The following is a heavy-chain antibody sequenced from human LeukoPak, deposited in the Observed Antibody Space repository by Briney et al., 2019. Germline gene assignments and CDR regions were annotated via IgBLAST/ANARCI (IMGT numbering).Heavy chain of an antibody. CDR1: GGSISSYY. CDR2: IYYSGST. CDR3: ARDRGYYYDSSGYFDY. Sequence: PSETLSLTCPVSGGSISSYYWSWIRQPPGKGLEWIGYIYYSGSTNYNPSLKSRVTISVDTSKNQFSLKLSSVTAADTAVYYCARDRGYYYDSSGYFDYWGQGTLVTVSS. J-gene: IGHJ4*02. D-gene: IGHD3-22*01. V-gene: IGHV4-59*01.